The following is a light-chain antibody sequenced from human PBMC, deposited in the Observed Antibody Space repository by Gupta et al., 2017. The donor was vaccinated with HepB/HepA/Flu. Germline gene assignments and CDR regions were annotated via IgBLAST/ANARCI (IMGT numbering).Light chain of an antibody. Sequence: DIQMTQSPSTLSASVGDRVTITCRASQSITNLLAWYQQKPGRAPKLLIYMASTLESGVPSRFSGSGSGTEFTLTISSLQPDDFATYYCQHENTILWTFGQGTKVEVK. CDR2: MAS. J-gene: IGKJ1*01. V-gene: IGKV1-5*03. CDR3: QHENTILWT. CDR1: QSITNL.